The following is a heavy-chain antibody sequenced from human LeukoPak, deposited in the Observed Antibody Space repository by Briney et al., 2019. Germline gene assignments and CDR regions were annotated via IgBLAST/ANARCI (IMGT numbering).Heavy chain of an antibody. D-gene: IGHD1-26*01. CDR2: ISSGSSNI. V-gene: IGHV3-21*01. CDR3: ARDRGSSGSYYTFDY. CDR1: GFTFSSYS. J-gene: IGHJ4*02. Sequence: GGSLRLYCAASGFTFSSYSMNWVRQAPGKGLEWVSFISSGSSNIYYADSVKGRFTISRDNAKNSLFLQMNSLRAEDTAVYYCARDRGSSGSYYTFDYWGQGTLVTVSS.